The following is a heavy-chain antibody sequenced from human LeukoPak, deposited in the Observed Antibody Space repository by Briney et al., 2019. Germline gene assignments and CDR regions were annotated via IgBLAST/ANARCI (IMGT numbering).Heavy chain of an antibody. CDR1: GFTFSTYA. CDR3: AKGKSIVVVVAGAFDI. V-gene: IGHV3-23*01. CDR2: VSGSGGST. J-gene: IGHJ3*02. Sequence: TGGSLRLSCAASGFTFSTYAMTWVRQAPGKGLEWVSTVSGSGGSTYYADSVKGRFTISRDNSKNTLYLQMNSLRAEDTAVYYCAKGKSIVVVVAGAFDIWGQGTMVTVSS. D-gene: IGHD2-15*01.